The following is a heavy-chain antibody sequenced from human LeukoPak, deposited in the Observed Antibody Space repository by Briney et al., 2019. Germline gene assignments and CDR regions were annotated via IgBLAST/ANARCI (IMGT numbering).Heavy chain of an antibody. V-gene: IGHV1-69*04. CDR3: AFMMPFDAFDI. Sequence: SVKVSCKASGGTFSSYAISWVRQAPGQGLEWMGRIIPILGIANYAQKFQGRVTITADKSTSTAYMELSSLRSEDTAVYYCAFMMPFDAFDIWGQGTMVTVSS. D-gene: IGHD2-2*01. CDR1: GGTFSSYA. J-gene: IGHJ3*02. CDR2: IIPILGIA.